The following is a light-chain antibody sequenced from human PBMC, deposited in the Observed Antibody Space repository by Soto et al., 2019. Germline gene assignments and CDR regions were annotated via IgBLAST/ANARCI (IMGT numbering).Light chain of an antibody. J-gene: IGKJ4*01. CDR3: QQYNNWPLT. Sequence: EKVMTQSPVTLSVSPGERVTLSCRASQSVFSNLAWYQQKPGQAPRLLIYEASTRATSIPARFSGSVSGTDFTLNINSLKSEDFAVYYCQQYNNWPLTFGGGTKVEIK. CDR2: EAS. V-gene: IGKV3-15*01. CDR1: QSVFSN.